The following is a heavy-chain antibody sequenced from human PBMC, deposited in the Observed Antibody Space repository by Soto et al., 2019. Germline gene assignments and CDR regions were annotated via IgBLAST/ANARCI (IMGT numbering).Heavy chain of an antibody. J-gene: IGHJ5*02. CDR2: ISGSGGST. CDR3: AKRGSNSGRWFDP. D-gene: IGHD6-13*01. Sequence: GGSLRLSCAASEFTFSSFAMSWVRQAPGKGLEWVSAISGSGGSTYYADSVKGRFTISRDNSKNTLYLQMNSLRAEDTAVYYCAKRGSNSGRWFDPWGQGTLVTVSS. V-gene: IGHV3-23*01. CDR1: EFTFSSFA.